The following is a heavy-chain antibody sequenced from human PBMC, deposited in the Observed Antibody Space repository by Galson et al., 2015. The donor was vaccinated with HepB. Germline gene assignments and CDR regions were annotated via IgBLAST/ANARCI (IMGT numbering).Heavy chain of an antibody. CDR3: ARVLGARFRELSTKPNYHYYYMDV. J-gene: IGHJ6*03. CDR2: IKQDGSER. D-gene: IGHD3-10*01. CDR1: GFTISSCW. Sequence: SLRLSCAASGFTISSCWMTWVRQAPGKGLEWVANIKQDGSERYYVDSVKGRFTISRDNAKNSLYLQMNSLRAEDTAVYYCARVLGARFRELSTKPNYHYYYMDVWGKGTTVTVSS. V-gene: IGHV3-7*03.